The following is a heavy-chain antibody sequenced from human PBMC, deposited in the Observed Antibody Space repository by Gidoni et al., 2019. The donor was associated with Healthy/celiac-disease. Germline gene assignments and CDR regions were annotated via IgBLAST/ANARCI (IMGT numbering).Heavy chain of an antibody. V-gene: IGHV1-3*01. CDR1: GYTFTSYA. Sequence: QVQLVQSGAEVKKPGASVKVSCKAPGYTFTSYAMHWVRQAPGQRLEWMGWINAGNGNTKYSQKFQGRVTITRDTSASTAYMELSSLRSEDTAVYYCARGEGVGWFDPWGQGTLVTVSS. CDR3: ARGEGVGWFDP. J-gene: IGHJ5*02. D-gene: IGHD1-26*01. CDR2: INAGNGNT.